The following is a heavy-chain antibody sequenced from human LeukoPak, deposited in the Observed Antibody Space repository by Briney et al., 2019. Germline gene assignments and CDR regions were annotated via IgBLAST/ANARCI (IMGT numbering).Heavy chain of an antibody. CDR1: GFNFNTFI. V-gene: IGHV3-30*02. J-gene: IGHJ4*02. CDR3: AREYSSSSALDY. Sequence: GGSLRLSCAASGFNFNTFIMHWVRQAPGKGLEWVTFLRAGGPYGTEKFYADSVKGRFTISRDNSKNTLYLQMNSLRAEDTAVYYCAREYSSSSALDYWGQGTLVTVSS. CDR2: LRAGGPYGTEK. D-gene: IGHD6-6*01.